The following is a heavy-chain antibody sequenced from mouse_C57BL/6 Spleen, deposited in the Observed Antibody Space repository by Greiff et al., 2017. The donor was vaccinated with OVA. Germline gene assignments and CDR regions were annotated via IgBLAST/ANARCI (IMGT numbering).Heavy chain of an antibody. V-gene: IGHV3-6*01. CDR1: GYSITSGYY. J-gene: IGHJ2*01. CDR3: ARASPTHFDY. D-gene: IGHD6-1*01. Sequence: EVQLQESGPGLVKPSQSLSLTCSVTGYSITSGYYWNWIRQFPGNKLEWMGYISYDGSNNYNPSLKNRISITRDTSKNQFFLKLNSVTTEDTATYYCARASPTHFDYWGQGTTLTVSS. CDR2: ISYDGSN.